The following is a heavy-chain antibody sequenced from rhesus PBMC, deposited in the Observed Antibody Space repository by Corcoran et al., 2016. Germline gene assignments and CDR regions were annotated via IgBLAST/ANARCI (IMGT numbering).Heavy chain of an antibody. D-gene: IGHD5-42*01. CDR1: GCTFSDYY. CDR2: INCVSSYI. J-gene: IGHJ2*01. CDR3: TRGGYSWYFDL. Sequence: EVQLVESGGGLVQPGGSLRLSCAATGCTFSDYYMSWDRQAPGKGLEWVSAINCVSSYIYYAESGKGRFTVSRDNAKNSLSLQMNSLKTEDTAVYYCTRGGYSWYFDLWGPGTPITISS. V-gene: IGHV3-136*01.